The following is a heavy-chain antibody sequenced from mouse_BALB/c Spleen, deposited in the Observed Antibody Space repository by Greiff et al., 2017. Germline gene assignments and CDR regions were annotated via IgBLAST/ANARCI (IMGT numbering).Heavy chain of an antibody. CDR3: ARDWDYYGSSYYYYAMDY. CDR1: GFTFSSYG. D-gene: IGHD1-1*01. V-gene: IGHV5-6-3*01. CDR2: INSNGGST. J-gene: IGHJ4*01. Sequence: EVHLVESGGGLVQPGGSLKLSCAASGFTFSSYGMSWVRQTPDKRLELVATINSNGGSTYYPDSVKGRFTISRDNAKNTLYLQMSSLKSEDTAMYYCARDWDYYGSSYYYYAMDYWGQGTSVTVSS.